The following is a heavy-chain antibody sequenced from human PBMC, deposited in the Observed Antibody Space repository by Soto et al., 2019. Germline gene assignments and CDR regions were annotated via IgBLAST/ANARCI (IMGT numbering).Heavy chain of an antibody. CDR1: GGSFSGYY. D-gene: IGHD3-3*01. CDR2: INHSGST. Sequence: SETLSLTCAVYGGSFSGYYWSWIRQPPGKGLEWIGEINHSGSTNYNPSLKSRVTISVDTSKNQFSLKLSSVTAADTAVYYCARNGYYDFWSGYYNYYYYYMDVWGKGTTVTVSS. CDR3: ARNGYYDFWSGYYNYYYYYMDV. J-gene: IGHJ6*03. V-gene: IGHV4-34*01.